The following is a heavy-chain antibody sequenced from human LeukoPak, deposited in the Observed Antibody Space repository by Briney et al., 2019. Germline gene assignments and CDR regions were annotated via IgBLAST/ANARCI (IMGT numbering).Heavy chain of an antibody. CDR2: ISSSSSTR. Sequence: GGSLRLSCAASGFTFSSYSMKWVRQAPGKGLEWVSYISSSSSTRYYADSVKGRFTISRDNAKNSLYLQMNSLRAEDTAVYYCAREVGATYGMDVWGQGTTVTVSS. CDR3: AREVGATYGMDV. CDR1: GFTFSSYS. D-gene: IGHD1-26*01. V-gene: IGHV3-48*01. J-gene: IGHJ6*02.